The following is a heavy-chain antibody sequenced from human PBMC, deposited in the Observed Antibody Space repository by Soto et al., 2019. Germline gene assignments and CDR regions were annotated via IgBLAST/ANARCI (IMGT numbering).Heavy chain of an antibody. D-gene: IGHD3-3*01. CDR1: GYTFTSYG. CDR3: ARVGNNYDFWSGYDVDY. V-gene: IGHV1-18*01. J-gene: IGHJ4*02. Sequence: ASVKVSCKASGYTFTSYGISWVRQAPGQGLEWMGWISAYNGNTNYAQKLQGRVTMTTDTSTSTAYMELRSLRSDDTAVYYCARVGNNYDFWSGYDVDYSGQGTLVTVST. CDR2: ISAYNGNT.